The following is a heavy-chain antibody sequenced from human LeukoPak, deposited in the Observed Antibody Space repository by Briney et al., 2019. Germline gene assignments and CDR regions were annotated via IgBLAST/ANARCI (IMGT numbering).Heavy chain of an antibody. Sequence: GESLKIYCKGSGSSFTSYWIGWVRQMPGKGLEWMGIIYPGDSDTRYSPSFQGQVTISADKSISTAYLQWSSLKASDTAMYYCARRGPYYYDSSGYSFDYWGQGTLVTVSS. CDR2: IYPGDSDT. D-gene: IGHD3-22*01. V-gene: IGHV5-51*01. CDR3: ARRGPYYYDSSGYSFDY. J-gene: IGHJ4*02. CDR1: GSSFTSYW.